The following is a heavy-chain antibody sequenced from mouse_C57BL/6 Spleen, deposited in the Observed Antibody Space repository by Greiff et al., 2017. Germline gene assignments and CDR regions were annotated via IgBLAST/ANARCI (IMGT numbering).Heavy chain of an antibody. D-gene: IGHD2-4*01. V-gene: IGHV1-53*01. CDR2: INPSNGGT. J-gene: IGHJ4*01. Sequence: QVQLQQPGTELVKPGASVKLSCKASGYTFTSYWMHWVKQRPGQGLEWIGNINPSNGGTNYNEKFKSKATLTVDKSSSTAYMQLSSLTSEDSAVYYCAREEADYDVDYAMDYWGQGTSVTVSS. CDR1: GYTFTSYW. CDR3: AREEADYDVDYAMDY.